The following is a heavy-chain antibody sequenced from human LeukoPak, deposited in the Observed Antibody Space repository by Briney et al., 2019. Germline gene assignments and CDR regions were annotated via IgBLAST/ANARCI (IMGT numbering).Heavy chain of an antibody. D-gene: IGHD5-18*01. CDR3: AKDDTASYYYYGMDV. CDR2: ISWNSGSI. CDR1: GFTFDDYA. V-gene: IGHV3-9*01. J-gene: IGHJ6*02. Sequence: GGSLRLSCAASGFTFDDYAMRWVRQAPGKGLEWVSGISWNSGSIGYADSVKGRFTISRDNAKNSLYLQMNSLRAEDTALYYCAKDDTASYYYYGMDVWGQGATVTVSS.